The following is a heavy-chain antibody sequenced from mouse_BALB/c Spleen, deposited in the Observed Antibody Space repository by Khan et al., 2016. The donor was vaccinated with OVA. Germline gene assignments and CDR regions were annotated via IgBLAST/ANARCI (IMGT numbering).Heavy chain of an antibody. D-gene: IGHD2-14*01. CDR3: ASYRYDYIDY. J-gene: IGHJ2*01. CDR2: IYPGDGDS. V-gene: IGHV1-87*01. CDR1: GYTFTTYW. Sequence: QVQLKESGAELARPGASVKLSCKASGYTFTTYWMQWVKQRPGQGLEWIGTIYPGDGDSRYTQKFKGKATLTADKSSSTAYMQLSSLASEDSAVYCCASYRYDYIDYWGQGTTLTVSS.